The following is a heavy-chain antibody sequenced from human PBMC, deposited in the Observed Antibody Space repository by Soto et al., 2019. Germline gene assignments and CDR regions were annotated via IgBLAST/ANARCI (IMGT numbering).Heavy chain of an antibody. D-gene: IGHD6-13*01. CDR3: ASGLVEYSSSWYDY. CDR2: INSDGSTT. J-gene: IGHJ4*02. Sequence: EVQLLESGGGLVQPGGSLRLSCAASGLTFSSNWMHWVRQAPGKGLVWVSRINSDGSTTTYADSVKGRFTISRDNRXNTLYLQMNSLTAADTAVYYCASGLVEYSSSWYDYWGQGTLVTVSS. CDR1: GLTFSSNW. V-gene: IGHV3-74*01.